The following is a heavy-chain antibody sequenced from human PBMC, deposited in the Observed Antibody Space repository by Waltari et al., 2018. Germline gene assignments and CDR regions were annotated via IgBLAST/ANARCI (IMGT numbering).Heavy chain of an antibody. J-gene: IGHJ6*03. D-gene: IGHD6-19*01. CDR1: GGSISSHY. Sequence: QVQLQESGPGLVKPSETLSLTCTVPGGSISSHYWSWIRQPPGKGLEWIGYIYYSGSTNYNPSLKSRVTISVDTSKNQFSLKLSSVTAADTAVYYCARVAYSSGWYGYYYYYMDVWGKGTTVTVSS. CDR3: ARVAYSSGWYGYYYYYMDV. V-gene: IGHV4-59*11. CDR2: IYYSGST.